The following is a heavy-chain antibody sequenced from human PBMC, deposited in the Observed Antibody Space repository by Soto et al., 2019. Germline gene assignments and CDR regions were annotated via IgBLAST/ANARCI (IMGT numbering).Heavy chain of an antibody. D-gene: IGHD3-10*01. V-gene: IGHV3-74*01. CDR1: GFTFSSYW. CDR3: ARGGGVRGVINKAPGTYYYYMDV. J-gene: IGHJ6*03. Sequence: EVQLVESGGGLVQPGGSLRLSCAASGFTFSSYWMHWVRQAPGKGLVWVSRINSDGSSTSYADSVKGRFTISRDNAKNTLYLQMNSLRAEDTAVYYCARGGGVRGVINKAPGTYYYYMDVWGKGTTVTVSS. CDR2: INSDGSST.